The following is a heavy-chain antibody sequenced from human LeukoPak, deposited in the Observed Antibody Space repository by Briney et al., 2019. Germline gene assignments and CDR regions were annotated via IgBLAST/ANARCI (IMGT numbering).Heavy chain of an antibody. CDR3: ARLSAIAAAGNYYYYYMDV. D-gene: IGHD6-13*01. CDR2: INPNSGVT. Sequence: ASVKVSCKASGYTFSGYYMHWVRQAPGQGLEWMGWINPNSGVTNYAQKFQGRVTMTRDTSISTAYMELSRLRSDDTAVYYCARLSAIAAAGNYYYYYMDVWGKGTTVTVSS. V-gene: IGHV1-2*02. CDR1: GYTFSGYY. J-gene: IGHJ6*03.